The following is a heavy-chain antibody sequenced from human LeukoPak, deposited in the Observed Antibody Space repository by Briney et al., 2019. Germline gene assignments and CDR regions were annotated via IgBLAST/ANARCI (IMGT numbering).Heavy chain of an antibody. Sequence: SVKVSCKASGGTFSSYTISWVRQAPGQGLEWMGRIIPILGIANYAQKFQGRVTITADKSTSTAYVELSSLRSEDTAVYYCARNGGGYSYGLKGNYYYYGMDVWGQGTTVTVSS. CDR2: IIPILGIA. J-gene: IGHJ6*02. CDR1: GGTFSSYT. D-gene: IGHD5-18*01. V-gene: IGHV1-69*02. CDR3: ARNGGGYSYGLKGNYYYYGMDV.